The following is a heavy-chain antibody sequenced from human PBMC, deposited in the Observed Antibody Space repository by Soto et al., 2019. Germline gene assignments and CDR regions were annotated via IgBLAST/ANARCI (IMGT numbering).Heavy chain of an antibody. CDR3: ARSGAYGSGSYNYYYGMDV. Sequence: PGGSLRLSCAASGFTFSSYAMHWVRQAPGKGLDWVAVISYDGSNKYYADSVKGRFTISRDNSKNTLYLQMNSLRAEDTAVYYCARSGAYGSGSYNYYYGMDVWGQGTTVTVSS. J-gene: IGHJ6*02. D-gene: IGHD3-10*01. CDR2: ISYDGSNK. V-gene: IGHV3-30*04. CDR1: GFTFSSYA.